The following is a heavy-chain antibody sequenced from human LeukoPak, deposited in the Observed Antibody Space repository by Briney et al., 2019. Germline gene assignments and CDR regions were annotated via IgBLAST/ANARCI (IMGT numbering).Heavy chain of an antibody. D-gene: IGHD3-3*01. CDR1: GGTFSSYA. V-gene: IGHV1-69*13. CDR2: IIPIFGTA. CDR3: ARVWSDCYVTNCYISEY. J-gene: IGHJ4*02. Sequence: SVKVSCKASGGTFSSYAISWVRQAPGQGLEWMGGIIPIFGTANYAQKFQGRVTITADESTSTAYMELSSLRSEDTAVYYCARVWSDCYVTNCYISEYWGQGTLVTVSS.